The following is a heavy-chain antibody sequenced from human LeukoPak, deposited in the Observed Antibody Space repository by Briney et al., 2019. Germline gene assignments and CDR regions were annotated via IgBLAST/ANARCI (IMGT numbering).Heavy chain of an antibody. CDR2: IYYSGST. V-gene: IGHV4-59*08. CDR3: ASGARSGYSPFDY. CDR1: GGSISSYS. D-gene: IGHD3-22*01. Sequence: SETLSLTCTVSGGSISSYSWSWIRQPPGKGLEWIGYIYYSGSTNYNPSLKSRVTISVDTSKNQFSLKLSSVTAADAAVYYCASGARSGYSPFDYWGQGTLVTVSS. J-gene: IGHJ4*02.